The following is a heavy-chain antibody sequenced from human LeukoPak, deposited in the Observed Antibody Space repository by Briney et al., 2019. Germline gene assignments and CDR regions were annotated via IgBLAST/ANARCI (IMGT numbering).Heavy chain of an antibody. Sequence: GGSLRLSCGASGFTFSDYSMNWVRQAPGKGLAWVASITSAGGYRYYADSVKGRSTISRDNAQNSLFLQMDSLRPEDTAVYFCATSGGFVLPNAITGNWYMDVWGRGTTVTVSS. CDR2: ITSAGGYR. V-gene: IGHV3-21*06. CDR3: ATSGGFVLPNAITGNWYMDV. D-gene: IGHD2-8*02. CDR1: GFTFSDYS. J-gene: IGHJ6*03.